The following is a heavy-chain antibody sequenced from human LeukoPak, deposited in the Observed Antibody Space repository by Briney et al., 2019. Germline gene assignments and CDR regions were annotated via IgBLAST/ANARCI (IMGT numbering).Heavy chain of an antibody. Sequence: GASVKVSCKASGYRFTSYAINWVRQAPGQGLEWMGWISAYNGNTDYAQKFQGRVTMTTDTSTSTAYMELRSLTSDDTAVYYRARDPLRSTWSTYYNALDVWGQGTTVTVSS. CDR2: ISAYNGNT. J-gene: IGHJ6*02. CDR3: ARDPLRSTWSTYYNALDV. D-gene: IGHD6-13*01. V-gene: IGHV1-18*01. CDR1: GYRFTSYA.